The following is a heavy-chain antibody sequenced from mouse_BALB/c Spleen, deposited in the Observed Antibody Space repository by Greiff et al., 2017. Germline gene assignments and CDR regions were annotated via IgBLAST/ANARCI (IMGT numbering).Heavy chain of an antibody. Sequence: EVMLVESGGGLVQPGGSLKLSCAASGFTFSSYTMSWVRQTPEKRLEWVAYISNGGGSTYYPDTVKGRFTISRDNAKNTLYLQMSSLKSEDTAMYYCARRGVTAYYYAMDYWGQGTSVTVSS. V-gene: IGHV5-12-2*01. CDR2: ISNGGGST. J-gene: IGHJ4*01. CDR1: GFTFSSYT. CDR3: ARRGVTAYYYAMDY. D-gene: IGHD2-1*01.